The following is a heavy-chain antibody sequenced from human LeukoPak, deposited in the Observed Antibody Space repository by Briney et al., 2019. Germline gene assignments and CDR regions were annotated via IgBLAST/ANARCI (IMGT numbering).Heavy chain of an antibody. CDR1: GFTFSSYG. Sequence: GGSLRLSCAASGFTFSSYGMSWGRQAPGEGLEGVSAIIGSGGSTNYADSVKGRFTISRDNSKNTLYRQMNSLRAEDTAVYYCAKQAPGYVILTGYYKHSYYYYYMDVWGKGTTVTISS. CDR3: AKQAPGYVILTGYYKHSYYYYYMDV. CDR2: IIGSGGST. J-gene: IGHJ6*03. D-gene: IGHD3-9*01. V-gene: IGHV3-23*01.